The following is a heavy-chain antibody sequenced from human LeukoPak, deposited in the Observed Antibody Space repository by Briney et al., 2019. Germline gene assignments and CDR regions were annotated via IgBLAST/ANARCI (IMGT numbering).Heavy chain of an antibody. D-gene: IGHD1-26*01. CDR1: GGSISSGDYY. J-gene: IGHJ6*02. CDR3: AGQGSDYYYGMDV. Sequence: SQTLSLTCTVSGGSISSGDYYWSWIRQPPGKGLEWIGYIYYSGSTFYNPSLKSRVTISVDTSKNQFSLKLSSVTAADTAVYYCAGQGSDYYYGMDVWGQGTTVTVSS. V-gene: IGHV4-30-4*01. CDR2: IYYSGST.